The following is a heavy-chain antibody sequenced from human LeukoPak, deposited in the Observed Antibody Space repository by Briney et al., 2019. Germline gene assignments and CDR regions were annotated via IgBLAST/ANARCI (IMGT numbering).Heavy chain of an antibody. V-gene: IGHV3-48*03. J-gene: IGHJ4*02. D-gene: IGHD3-10*01. Sequence: PGGSLRLSCAASGFTFSSYEMNWVRQAPGKGLEWVSFITSSGNTMYYADSVKGRFTISRDNAKNSLYLQMNSLRAEDTAVYYCARERGRAYGPLDYWGQGTLVTVSS. CDR1: GFTFSSYE. CDR2: ITSSGNTM. CDR3: ARERGRAYGPLDY.